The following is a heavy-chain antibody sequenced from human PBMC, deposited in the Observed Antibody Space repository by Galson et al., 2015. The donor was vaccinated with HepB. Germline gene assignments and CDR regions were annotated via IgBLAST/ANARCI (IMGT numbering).Heavy chain of an antibody. Sequence: SLRLSCAASGSTISYYWMHWVRQAPGKGLVWVSAINSDGSNTTYADSVKGRFTISRDNAKNTLYLQMNSLRAEDTALYYCARGIGAFDVWGQGTMVTVSS. CDR2: INSDGSNT. V-gene: IGHV3-74*03. CDR3: ARGIGAFDV. CDR1: GSTISYYW. J-gene: IGHJ3*01. D-gene: IGHD2-15*01.